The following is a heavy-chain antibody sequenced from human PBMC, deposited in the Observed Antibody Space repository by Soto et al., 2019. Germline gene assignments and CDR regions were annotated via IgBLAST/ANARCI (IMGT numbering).Heavy chain of an antibody. Sequence: SQTLSLTCAISGDSVSSNSAAWNWVRQSPSRGLEWLGRTYFRSKWYNDYAVSVTGRITINPDTSKNQFSLQLNSVTPDDTAVYYCSRDLSGALWDWGKGTLVTV. CDR3: SRDLSGALWD. V-gene: IGHV6-1*01. D-gene: IGHD2-21*01. J-gene: IGHJ1*01. CDR1: GDSVSSNSAA. CDR2: TYFRSKWYN.